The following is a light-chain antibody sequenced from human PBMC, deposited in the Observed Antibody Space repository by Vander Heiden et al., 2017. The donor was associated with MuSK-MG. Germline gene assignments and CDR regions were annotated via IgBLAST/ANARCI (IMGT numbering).Light chain of an antibody. CDR1: QSVNSK. Sequence: EIVMTQSPATLSVSPGERATLSCRASQSVNSKLAWYQQKPGQAPRLLMDGASTRATGIPASFSGSGYGTEFTLTISSLQSEDFAIYYCQQYNNWPPWTFGQGTKVEIK. CDR2: GAS. V-gene: IGKV3-15*01. J-gene: IGKJ1*01. CDR3: QQYNNWPPWT.